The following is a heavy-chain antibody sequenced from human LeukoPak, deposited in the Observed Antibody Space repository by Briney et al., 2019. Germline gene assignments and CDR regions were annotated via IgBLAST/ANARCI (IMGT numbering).Heavy chain of an antibody. J-gene: IGHJ3*02. V-gene: IGHV1-46*01. D-gene: IGHD1-26*01. CDR3: ARGIVGDTIGDAFDI. CDR2: INPSGGST. CDR1: GYTFTSYY. Sequence: ASVKVSCKASGYTFTSYYMHWVRQAPGQGLEWMGIINPSGGSTSYAQKFQGRVTMTRDTSTSTVYMELSSLRSEDTAVYYCARGIVGDTIGDAFDIWGQGTMVTVSS.